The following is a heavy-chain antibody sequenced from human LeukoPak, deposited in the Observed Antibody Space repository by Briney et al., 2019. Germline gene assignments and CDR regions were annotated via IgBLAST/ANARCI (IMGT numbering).Heavy chain of an antibody. CDR3: ATSYCSGGSCPNWFDP. D-gene: IGHD2-15*01. CDR1: GGSISSYY. Sequence: SETLSLTCTVSGGSISSYYWSWIRQPPGKGLEWIGEINHSGSTNYNPSLKSRVTISVDTSKNQFSLKLSSVTAADTAVYYCATSYCSGGSCPNWFDPWGQGTLVTVSS. J-gene: IGHJ5*02. V-gene: IGHV4-34*01. CDR2: INHSGST.